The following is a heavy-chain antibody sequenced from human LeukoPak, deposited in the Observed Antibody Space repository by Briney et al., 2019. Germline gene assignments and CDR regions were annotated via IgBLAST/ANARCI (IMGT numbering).Heavy chain of an antibody. V-gene: IGHV3-23*01. CDR2: ISGSGLST. J-gene: IGHJ4*02. CDR1: GFTFTSSA. D-gene: IGHD5-24*01. Sequence: PGGSLRLSCAASGFTFTSSAMTWVRQAPGKGLEWVSAISGSGLSTYYADSVKGRFTISRDNSKNTLYLQMNSLRAEDTAVYYCARESADGYNYAPFDYWGQGTLVTVSS. CDR3: ARESADGYNYAPFDY.